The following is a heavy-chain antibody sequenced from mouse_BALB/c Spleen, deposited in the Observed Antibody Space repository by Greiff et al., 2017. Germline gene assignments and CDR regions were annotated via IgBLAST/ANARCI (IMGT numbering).Heavy chain of an antibody. D-gene: IGHD2-10*02. CDR2: ISSGSSTI. V-gene: IGHV5-17*02. Sequence: EVMLVESGGGLVQPGGSRKLSCAASGFTFSSFGMHWVRQAPEKGLEWVAYISSGSSTIYYADTVKGRFTISRDNPKNTLFLQMTSLRSEDTAMYYCARSKYGNYNYYAMDYWGQGTSVTVSS. CDR3: ARSKYGNYNYYAMDY. J-gene: IGHJ4*01. CDR1: GFTFSSFG.